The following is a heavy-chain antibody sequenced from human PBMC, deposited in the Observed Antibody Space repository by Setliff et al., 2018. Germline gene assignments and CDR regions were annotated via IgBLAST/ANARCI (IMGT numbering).Heavy chain of an antibody. V-gene: IGHV1-69*10. J-gene: IGHJ4*02. CDR1: GGTFSSYA. CDR3: ARDLVWFGELLDLPGYYFDY. CDR2: IIPILGIA. D-gene: IGHD3-10*01. Sequence: VASVKVSCKASGGTFSSYAINWVRQAPGQGLEWMGGIIPILGIANYAQEFQGRVTITRDTSASTAYMELSSLRSEDTAVYYCARDLVWFGELLDLPGYYFDYWGQGTLVTVSS.